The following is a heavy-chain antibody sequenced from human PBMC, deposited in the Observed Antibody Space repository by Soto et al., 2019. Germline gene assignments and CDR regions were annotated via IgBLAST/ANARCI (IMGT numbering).Heavy chain of an antibody. CDR2: IWYDGSNK. CDR1: GFTFSGHA. Sequence: QVQLVESGGGVAQPGRSLRLSCTVSGFTFSGHAMHWVRQAPGKGLEWVTQIWYDGSNKYYAESVKGRFTISRDHSKNTLYLQMNSLRVEDTAVYYCARDGQGLAPYALDVWGQGTSVTVSS. CDR3: ARDGQGLAPYALDV. V-gene: IGHV3-33*01. D-gene: IGHD6-19*01. J-gene: IGHJ6*02.